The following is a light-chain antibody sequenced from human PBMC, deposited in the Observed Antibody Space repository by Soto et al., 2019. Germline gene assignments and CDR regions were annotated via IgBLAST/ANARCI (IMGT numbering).Light chain of an antibody. Sequence: QLVLTQSPSASASLGASVKLTCTLSSGHSSYAIAWHQQQPEKGPRYLMKLNSDGSHSKGDGSPDRFSGSSSGAERYLTISSLQSEDEADYYWQTWGTGAVVFGGGTKLTVL. CDR2: LNSDGSH. CDR1: SGHSSYA. V-gene: IGLV4-69*01. J-gene: IGLJ2*01. CDR3: QTWGTGAVV.